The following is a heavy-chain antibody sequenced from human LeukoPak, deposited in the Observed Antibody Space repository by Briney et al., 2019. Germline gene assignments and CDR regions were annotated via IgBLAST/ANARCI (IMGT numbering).Heavy chain of an antibody. V-gene: IGHV4-59*01. J-gene: IGHJ4*02. CDR2: IYYSGST. D-gene: IGHD2-15*01. CDR3: ARYYCSGTCYHFDY. Sequence: PSETLSLTCTVSGGSISGYFWSWIRQPPGKGLEWIGYIYYSGSTSYNPSLKSRVTISVDTSKNQFSLNLGSVTAAGTAVYYCARYYCSGTCYHFDYWGQGTLVTVSS. CDR1: GGSISGYF.